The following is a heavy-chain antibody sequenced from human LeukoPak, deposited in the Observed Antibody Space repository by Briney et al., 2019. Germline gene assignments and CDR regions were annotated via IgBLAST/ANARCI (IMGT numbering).Heavy chain of an antibody. Sequence: GGSLRLSCAASGFTFSSYSMNWVRQAPGKGLEWVSSISGSSSHINYADSVKGRFTISRDNSKNTLYLQMNSLGADDTAVYYCAKGNWRYFDYWGQGTLVTVSS. V-gene: IGHV3-21*04. CDR3: AKGNWRYFDY. CDR1: GFTFSSYS. D-gene: IGHD1-1*01. J-gene: IGHJ4*02. CDR2: ISGSSSHI.